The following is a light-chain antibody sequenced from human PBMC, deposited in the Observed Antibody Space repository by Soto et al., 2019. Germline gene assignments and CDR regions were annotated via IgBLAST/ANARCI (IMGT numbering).Light chain of an antibody. CDR1: HSVNNY. J-gene: IGKJ4*01. CDR3: QQRRDWPLT. V-gene: IGKV3-11*01. Sequence: IVLTQSPATLSLSPGERATLSCRASHSVNNYLAWYQQKPGQAPTLLIYDASNRATGIPARFSGGGSGTDFTLTISSLEPEDFAVYYCQQRRDWPLTFGGGTKVDI. CDR2: DAS.